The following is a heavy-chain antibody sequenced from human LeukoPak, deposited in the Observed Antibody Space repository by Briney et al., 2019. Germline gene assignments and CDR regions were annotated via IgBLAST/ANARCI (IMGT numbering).Heavy chain of an antibody. V-gene: IGHV3-21*01. J-gene: IGHJ6*02. CDR1: GFTFSSYS. Sequence: GGSLRLSCAASGFTFSSYSMNWVRQAPGKGLEWVSSISSSSSYIYYADSVKGRFTISRDNAKNSLYLQMNSLRAEDTAVYYCARVARAGLYGMDVWGQGTTVTVSS. CDR2: ISSSSSYI. CDR3: ARVARAGLYGMDV.